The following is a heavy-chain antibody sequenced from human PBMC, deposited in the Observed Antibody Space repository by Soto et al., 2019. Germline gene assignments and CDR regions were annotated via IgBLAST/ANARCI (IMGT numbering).Heavy chain of an antibody. CDR3: ARNDYGGNSVDY. J-gene: IGHJ4*02. Sequence: XESLKISCTGSGYSFTSYWIGWVRQMPGKGLEWMGIIYPGDSDARYSPSFRGQVTISADKSINTAYLQWSGLKASDTAMYYCARNDYGGNSVDYWGQGTLVTVSS. V-gene: IGHV5-51*01. CDR2: IYPGDSDA. D-gene: IGHD4-17*01. CDR1: GYSFTSYW.